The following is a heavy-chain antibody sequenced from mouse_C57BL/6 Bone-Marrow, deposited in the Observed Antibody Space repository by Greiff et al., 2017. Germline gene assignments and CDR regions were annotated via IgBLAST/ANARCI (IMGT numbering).Heavy chain of an antibody. D-gene: IGHD2-2*01. CDR2: IDPSDSYT. Sequence: QVQLQQPGAELVMPGASVKLSCKASGYTFTSYWMHWVKQRPGQGLEWIGEIDPSDSYTNYNQKFKGKSTLTVDKSSSTAYMQLSSLTSEDSAVYYCARDGGLYYGYPYWGQGTTLTVSS. CDR1: GYTFTSYW. CDR3: ARDGGLYYGYPY. V-gene: IGHV1-69*01. J-gene: IGHJ2*01.